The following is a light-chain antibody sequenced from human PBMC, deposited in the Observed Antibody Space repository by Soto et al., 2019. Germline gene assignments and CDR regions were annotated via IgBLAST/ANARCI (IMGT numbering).Light chain of an antibody. CDR1: QSVSSY. Sequence: EIVLTQSPATLSLSPGERATLSCRASQSVSSYLAWYQQKPGQALRLLIYDASNRATGIPARFSGSGSGTDFTLTISNLEPEDFAVYYCQQRSNWPLTFGGGTKVEIK. CDR3: QQRSNWPLT. CDR2: DAS. J-gene: IGKJ4*01. V-gene: IGKV3-11*01.